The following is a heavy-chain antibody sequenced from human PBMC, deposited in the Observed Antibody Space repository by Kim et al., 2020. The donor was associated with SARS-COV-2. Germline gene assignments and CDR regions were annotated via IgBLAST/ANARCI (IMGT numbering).Heavy chain of an antibody. CDR2: IGTVGDT. CDR3: ARASSGWFQGYGMDV. V-gene: IGHV3-13*01. J-gene: IGHJ6*02. Sequence: GGSLRLSCAASGFTFRRYDMHWVRQATGKGLEWVSVIGTVGDTYYQGSVKGRFTVSRENAKNCLYLQMNSLRAGDTAVYYCARASSGWFQGYGMDVWGQGTTVTVSS. D-gene: IGHD6-19*01. CDR1: GFTFRRYD.